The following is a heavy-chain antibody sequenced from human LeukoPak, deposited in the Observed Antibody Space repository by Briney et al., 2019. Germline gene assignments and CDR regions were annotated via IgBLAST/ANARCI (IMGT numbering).Heavy chain of an antibody. CDR3: ARGSGYYGSGSLSNYYYYYMDV. CDR1: GGTFSSYA. Sequence: GASVKVSCKASGGTFSSYAISWVRQAPGQGLEWMGGIIPIFGTANYAQKFQGRVTITTDESTSTAYMELSSLRSEDTAVYYCARGSGYYGSGSLSNYYYYYMDVWGKGTTVTVSS. V-gene: IGHV1-69*05. J-gene: IGHJ6*03. D-gene: IGHD3-10*01. CDR2: IIPIFGTA.